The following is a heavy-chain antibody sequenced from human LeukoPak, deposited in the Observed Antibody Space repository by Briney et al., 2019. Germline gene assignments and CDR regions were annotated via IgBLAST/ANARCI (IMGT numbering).Heavy chain of an antibody. CDR2: INHVGIT. D-gene: IGHD5-12*01. Sequence: PSETLSLTCAVYVDSFEGYYWTWIRQAPGKGLEWIGEINHVGITHYNPSLKSRVTVSVDTSKNQFSLEVKSVTAADTAVYYCARVPLDKHSWLRFYYFDYWGQGILVTVSS. V-gene: IGHV4-34*01. CDR1: VDSFEGYY. J-gene: IGHJ4*02. CDR3: ARVPLDKHSWLRFYYFDY.